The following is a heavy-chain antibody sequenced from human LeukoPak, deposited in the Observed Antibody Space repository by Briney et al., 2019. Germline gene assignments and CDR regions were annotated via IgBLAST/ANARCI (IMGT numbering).Heavy chain of an antibody. J-gene: IGHJ4*02. D-gene: IGHD3-3*01. Sequence: ASVKVSCKASGYTFTSYDINWVRQATGQGLEWMGWMNANSGNTGYAQKFQGRVTITRNTSISTAYMELSSLRSEDTAVYYCARSYYDFWSGYYTNLYYFDYWGQGTLVTVSS. V-gene: IGHV1-8*03. CDR2: MNANSGNT. CDR3: ARSYYDFWSGYYTNLYYFDY. CDR1: GYTFTSYD.